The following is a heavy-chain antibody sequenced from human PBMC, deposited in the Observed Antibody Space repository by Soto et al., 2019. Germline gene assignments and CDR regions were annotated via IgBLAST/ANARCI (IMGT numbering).Heavy chain of an antibody. V-gene: IGHV1-2*04. CDR3: ARGAAQKRWLQRGELRAIDY. Sequence: ASVKVSCKASGYTFTGYYMHWVRQAPGQGLEWMGWINPNSGGTNYAQKFQGWVTMTRDTSISTAYMELSRLRSDDTAVYYCARGAAQKRWLQRGELRAIDYWGQGTLVTVSS. CDR1: GYTFTGYY. CDR2: INPNSGGT. D-gene: IGHD5-12*01. J-gene: IGHJ4*02.